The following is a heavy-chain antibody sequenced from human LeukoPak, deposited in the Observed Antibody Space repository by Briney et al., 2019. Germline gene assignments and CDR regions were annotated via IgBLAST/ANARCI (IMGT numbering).Heavy chain of an antibody. CDR1: GGSISSSSYY. CDR2: IDYSGST. D-gene: IGHD5-24*01. CDR3: ARGRGQRWLVELYYFDY. J-gene: IGHJ4*02. Sequence: PSETLSLTCTVPGGSISSSSYYWGWIRQPPGRGLELSGSIDYSGSTYYNPSLKSRVNISVDTSKNQFSVKLSSVTAADTAVYYCARGRGQRWLVELYYFDYWGQGTLVTVSS. V-gene: IGHV4-39*07.